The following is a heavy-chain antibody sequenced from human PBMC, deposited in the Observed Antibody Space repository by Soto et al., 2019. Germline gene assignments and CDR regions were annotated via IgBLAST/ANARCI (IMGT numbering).Heavy chain of an antibody. CDR1: GGTFNTYT. CDR3: ARIPRYSYPTSDPLDN. J-gene: IGHJ4*02. D-gene: IGHD2-15*01. Sequence: ASVKVSCKASGGTFNTYTFSWVRQAPGQGLEWMGSILPIMGSVNYAHDFRGRLSITADPSTTTAYMELTSLTSHDTAIYYCARIPRYSYPTSDPLDNWGQGTLVTVSS. CDR2: ILPIMGSV. V-gene: IGHV1-69*08.